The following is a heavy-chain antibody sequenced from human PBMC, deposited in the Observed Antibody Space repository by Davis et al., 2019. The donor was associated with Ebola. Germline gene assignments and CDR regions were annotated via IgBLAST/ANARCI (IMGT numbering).Heavy chain of an antibody. J-gene: IGHJ4*02. D-gene: IGHD3-22*01. V-gene: IGHV3-15*07. Sequence: GGSLRLSCAASGFTFSNAWMNWVRQAPGKGLEWVGRIKSKTDGGTTDYAAPVIGRFTISRDDSKNTLYLQMNSLKTEDTAVYYCTTRWITMIVVVEYWGQGTLVTVSS. CDR1: GFTFSNAW. CDR3: TTRWITMIVVVEY. CDR2: IKSKTDGGTT.